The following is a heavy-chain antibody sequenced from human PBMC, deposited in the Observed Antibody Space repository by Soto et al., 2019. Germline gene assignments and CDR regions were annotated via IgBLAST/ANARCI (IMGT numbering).Heavy chain of an antibody. V-gene: IGHV1-18*01. Sequence: VASVKVSCKASGYSFTTFGISWVRQAPEQGLEWMGWISTYNGDTNYAQKFQDRVTMTTDTSTSTAYMELSSLRSEDTAVYYCGSGFRLWFDPWGQGTLVTVSS. CDR3: GSGFRLWFDP. CDR2: ISTYNGDT. D-gene: IGHD6-25*01. J-gene: IGHJ5*02. CDR1: GYSFTTFG.